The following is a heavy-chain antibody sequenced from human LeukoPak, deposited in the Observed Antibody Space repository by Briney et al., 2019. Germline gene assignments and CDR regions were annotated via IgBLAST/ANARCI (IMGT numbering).Heavy chain of an antibody. V-gene: IGHV3-30*04. CDR2: ISYDGSNK. J-gene: IGHJ5*02. CDR3: ARSLVVGATYPYH. D-gene: IGHD1-26*01. CDR1: GFTFSSYA. Sequence: GGSLRLSCAASGFTFSSYAMHWVRQAPGKGLEWVAVISYDGSNKYYADSVKGRFTISRDNSKNTLYLQMNSLRAEDTAVYYCARSLVVGATYPYHWGQGTLDTVSS.